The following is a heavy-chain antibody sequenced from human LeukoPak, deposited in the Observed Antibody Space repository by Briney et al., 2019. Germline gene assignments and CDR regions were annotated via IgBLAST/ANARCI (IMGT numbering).Heavy chain of an antibody. CDR3: ARYGDSSVYYSADAFDI. D-gene: IGHD3-22*01. CDR2: SNSDGSTT. CDR1: GFTFSTYW. J-gene: IGHJ3*02. V-gene: IGHV3-74*01. Sequence: GGSLRLSCAASGFTFSTYWMHWVRQAPGKGLVWVSRSNSDGSTTTYADSVKGRFTISRDNAKNTLYLQMNSLRVEDTAVYYCARYGDSSVYYSADAFDIWGQGTMVTVSS.